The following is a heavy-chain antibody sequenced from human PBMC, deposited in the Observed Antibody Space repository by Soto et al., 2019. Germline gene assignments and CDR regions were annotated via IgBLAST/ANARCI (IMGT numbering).Heavy chain of an antibody. CDR1: GYTFTSYG. V-gene: IGHV1-18*01. CDR3: ARDEALNYYGSGSSSDY. CDR2: ISAYNGNT. D-gene: IGHD3-10*01. Sequence: QVQLVQSGAEVKQPGASVKVSCKASGYTFTSYGISWVRQAPGQGLEWMGWISAYNGNTNYAQKLQGRVTMTTDTTTSTAYMELRSLRSDDTAVYYCARDEALNYYGSGSSSDYWGQGTLVTVSS. J-gene: IGHJ4*02.